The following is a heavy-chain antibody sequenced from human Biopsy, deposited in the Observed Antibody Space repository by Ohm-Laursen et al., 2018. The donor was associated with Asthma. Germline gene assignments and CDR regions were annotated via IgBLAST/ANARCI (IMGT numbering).Heavy chain of an antibody. CDR3: VRAVRNEQWLAPFDY. CDR2: VYWTGST. J-gene: IGHJ4*02. Sequence: GTLSLTCSVYGGSISSFYWIWIRQSPAKGLEWMGDVYWTGSTNYNPSLKSRITMSVDTSKNRMFLELTSVTAADTAIYYCVRAVRNEQWLAPFDYWGQGKPVTVSS. V-gene: IGHV4-59*01. CDR1: GGSISSFY. D-gene: IGHD6-19*01.